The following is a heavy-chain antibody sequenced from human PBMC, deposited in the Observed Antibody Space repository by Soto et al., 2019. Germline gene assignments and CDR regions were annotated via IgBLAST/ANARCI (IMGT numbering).Heavy chain of an antibody. J-gene: IGHJ4*02. CDR1: GYTLTELS. CDR3: AAAQSVVVVVAALTYFDY. Sequence: GASVKVSCKVSGYTLTELSMHWVRQAPGKGLEWMGGFDPEDGETIYAQKFQGRVTMTEDTSTDTAYMELSSLRSEDTAVYYCAAAQSVVVVVAALTYFDYWGQGTLVTVSS. D-gene: IGHD2-15*01. V-gene: IGHV1-24*01. CDR2: FDPEDGET.